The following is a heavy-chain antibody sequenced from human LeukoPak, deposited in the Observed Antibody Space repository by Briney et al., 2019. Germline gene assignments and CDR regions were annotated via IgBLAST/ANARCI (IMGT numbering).Heavy chain of an antibody. CDR3: AKDISPRDYSNVPFDY. D-gene: IGHD4-11*01. J-gene: IGHJ4*02. CDR1: GFTFSSYA. V-gene: IGHV3-30-3*01. Sequence: PGGSLRLSCAASGFTFSSYAMHWVRQAPGKGLEWVAVISYDGSNKYYADSVKGRFTISRDNAKNSLYLQMNSLRAEDTALYYCAKDISPRDYSNVPFDYWGQGTLVTVSS. CDR2: ISYDGSNK.